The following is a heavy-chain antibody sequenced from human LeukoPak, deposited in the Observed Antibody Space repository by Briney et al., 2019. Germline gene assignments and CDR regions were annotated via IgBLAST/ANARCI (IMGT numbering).Heavy chain of an antibody. CDR3: VDSSGYYKGTFMDY. CDR2: INPNSGGT. V-gene: IGHV1-2*02. D-gene: IGHD3-22*01. J-gene: IGHJ4*02. Sequence: ASVKVSCKASGYTFTGYYMHWVRQAPGQGLEWMGWINPNSGGTNYAQKFQGRVTMTRDTSISTAYMELSRLRSDDTAVYYCVDSSGYYKGTFMDYWGQGTLVTVSS. CDR1: GYTFTGYY.